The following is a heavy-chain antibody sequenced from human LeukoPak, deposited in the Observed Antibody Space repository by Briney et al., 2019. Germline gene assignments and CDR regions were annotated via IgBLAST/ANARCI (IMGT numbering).Heavy chain of an antibody. CDR2: ISYDGSNK. J-gene: IGHJ3*02. D-gene: IGHD6-19*01. CDR3: ARELRDMAGYDAFDI. CDR1: GFTFSSYA. V-gene: IGHV3-30-3*01. Sequence: GGSLRLSCAASGFTFSSYAMHWVRQAPGKGLEWVAVISYDGSNKYYADSVKGRFTISRDNSKNTLYLQMNSLRAEDTAVYYCARELRDMAGYDAFDIWGQGTMVTVSS.